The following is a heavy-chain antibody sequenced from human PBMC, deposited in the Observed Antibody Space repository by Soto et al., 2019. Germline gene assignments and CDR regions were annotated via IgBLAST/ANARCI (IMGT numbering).Heavy chain of an antibody. J-gene: IGHJ6*02. V-gene: IGHV4-61*01. Sequence: SETLSLTCTVSGGSVSSGSYYWSWIRQPPGKGLEWIGYIYYSGSTNYNPSLKSRVTISVDTSKNQFSLKLSSVTAADTAVYYCARVVKWELSYYYYGMDVWGQGTTVTVS. CDR3: ARVVKWELSYYYYGMDV. CDR2: IYYSGST. D-gene: IGHD1-26*01. CDR1: GGSVSSGSYY.